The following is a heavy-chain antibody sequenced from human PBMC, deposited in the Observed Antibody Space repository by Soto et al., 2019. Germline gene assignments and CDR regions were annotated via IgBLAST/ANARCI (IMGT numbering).Heavy chain of an antibody. D-gene: IGHD3-9*01. V-gene: IGHV4-34*01. CDR3: VVHDILTGYSYYFDY. J-gene: IGHJ4*02. Sequence: SETLSLTCAVYGGSFSGYYWSWIRQPPGKGLEWIGEINHSGSTNYNPSLKSRVTISVDTSKNQFSLKLSSVTAADTAVYYCVVHDILTGYSYYFDYWGQGTLVTVSS. CDR2: INHSGST. CDR1: GGSFSGYY.